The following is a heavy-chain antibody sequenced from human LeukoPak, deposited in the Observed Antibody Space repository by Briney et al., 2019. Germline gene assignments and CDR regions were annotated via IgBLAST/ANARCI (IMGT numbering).Heavy chain of an antibody. CDR3: ATAKLSGSYSPYYFDY. CDR1: GYTLTELS. Sequence: ASVKVSCKVSGYTLTELSMHWVRRAPGKGLEWMGGFDPEDGETIYAQKFQGRVTMTEDTSTDTAYMELSSLRSEDTAVYYCATAKLSGSYSPYYFDYWGQGTLVTVSS. J-gene: IGHJ4*02. V-gene: IGHV1-24*01. D-gene: IGHD1-26*01. CDR2: FDPEDGET.